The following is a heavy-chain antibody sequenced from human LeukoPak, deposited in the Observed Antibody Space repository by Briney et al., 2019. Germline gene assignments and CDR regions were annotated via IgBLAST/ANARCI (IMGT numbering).Heavy chain of an antibody. CDR2: IYYTGTT. CDR1: RGSTSRSSYY. D-gene: IGHD6-6*01. V-gene: IGHV4-39*01. Sequence: SETLSLTCTVSRGSTSRSSYYCGWIRQPPGKGLEWIGSIYYTGTTYYNPSLKSRATISVDTSKNQFSLKLSSVTAADTAVYYCASTKTIAARAFDIWGQGTMVTVSS. J-gene: IGHJ3*02. CDR3: ASTKTIAARAFDI.